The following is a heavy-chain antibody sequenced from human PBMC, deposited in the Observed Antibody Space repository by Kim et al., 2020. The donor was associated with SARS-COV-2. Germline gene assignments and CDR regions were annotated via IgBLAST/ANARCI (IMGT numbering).Heavy chain of an antibody. J-gene: IGHJ3*02. CDR1: GGSISSSDYY. D-gene: IGHD3-22*01. CDR2: IYYSGST. Sequence: SETLSLTCTVSGGSISSSDYYWGWIRQPPGKGLEWIGSIYYSGSTYYNPSLKSRVTISVDTSKNQFSLKLSSVTAADTAVYYCARRRGIAGVVVISDAFDIWGQGAMVTVSS. V-gene: IGHV4-39*01. CDR3: ARRRGIAGVVVISDAFDI.